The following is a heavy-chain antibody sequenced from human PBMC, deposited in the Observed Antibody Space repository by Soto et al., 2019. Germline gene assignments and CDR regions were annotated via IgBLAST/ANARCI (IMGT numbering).Heavy chain of an antibody. Sequence: SVKGSCKASGYTFTSYGISWVRQAPGQGLEWMGWISAYNGNTNYAQKLQGRVTMTTDTSTSTAYMELRSLRSDDTAVYYCAREWMNGNSGWFDYWGQGTLVTVSS. V-gene: IGHV1-18*04. D-gene: IGHD6-19*01. CDR1: GYTFTSYG. CDR3: AREWMNGNSGWFDY. J-gene: IGHJ4*02. CDR2: ISAYNGNT.